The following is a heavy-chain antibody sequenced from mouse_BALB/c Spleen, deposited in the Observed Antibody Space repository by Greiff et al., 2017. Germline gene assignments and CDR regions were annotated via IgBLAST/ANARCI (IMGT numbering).Heavy chain of an antibody. Sequence: DVKLVESGGGLVKPGGSLKLSCAASGFTFSSYTMSWVRQTPEKRLEWVATISSGGSYTYYPDSVKGRFTISRDNAKNTLYLQMSSLKSEDTAMYYCTRDGDGYSDYWGQGTTLTVSS. CDR2: ISSGGSYT. J-gene: IGHJ2*01. D-gene: IGHD2-3*01. CDR1: GFTFSSYT. V-gene: IGHV5-6-4*01. CDR3: TRDGDGYSDY.